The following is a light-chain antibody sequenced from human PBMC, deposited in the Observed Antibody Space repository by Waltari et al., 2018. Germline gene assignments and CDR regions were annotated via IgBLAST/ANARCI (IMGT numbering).Light chain of an antibody. Sequence: EIVLTQSPGTLSLSPGERATLSCRASQSVSSSYLAWYQQKPGQAPRLLIYGASSRATGIPDRFSSSGSGTDFTLTISRLEPEDFAVYYCQQYGSSPRTFGQGTILEIK. CDR2: GAS. V-gene: IGKV3-20*01. J-gene: IGKJ2*01. CDR3: QQYGSSPRT. CDR1: QSVSSSY.